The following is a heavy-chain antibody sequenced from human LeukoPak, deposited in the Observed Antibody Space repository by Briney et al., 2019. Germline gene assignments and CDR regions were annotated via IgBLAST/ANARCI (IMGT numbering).Heavy chain of an antibody. CDR1: GFTFSTYA. J-gene: IGHJ4*02. D-gene: IGHD2-21*01. Sequence: PGGSLRLSCTTSGFTFSTYAINWVRQAPGKGLEWVSIVSGSGDTKKYADSVKGRFTVSKDISKNTVYLQMNSLRAEDTAIYYCAKDSVGDGYYSIVSGGQGPGVIVFS. V-gene: IGHV3-23*01. CDR3: AKDSVGDGYYSIVS. CDR2: VSGSGDTK.